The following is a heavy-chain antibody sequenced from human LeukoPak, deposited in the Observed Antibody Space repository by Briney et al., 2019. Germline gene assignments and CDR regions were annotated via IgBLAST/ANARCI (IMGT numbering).Heavy chain of an antibody. Sequence: PGGSLRLSCVASGFTFSGYWMHCVRQAPGKGLVWASRITTDGSSTVYADSVKGRFTISRDNAKNTVYLEMDSLRVDDTAVYYCARDGKYGDYHTLDYWGQGILVTVSS. V-gene: IGHV3-74*01. J-gene: IGHJ4*02. D-gene: IGHD4-17*01. CDR3: ARDGKYGDYHTLDY. CDR1: GFTFSGYW. CDR2: ITTDGSST.